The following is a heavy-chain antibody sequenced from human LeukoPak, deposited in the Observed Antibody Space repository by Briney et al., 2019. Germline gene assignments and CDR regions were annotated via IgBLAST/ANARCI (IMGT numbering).Heavy chain of an antibody. CDR1: GFTFSSYW. D-gene: IGHD6-13*01. J-gene: IGHJ4*02. V-gene: IGHV3-7*01. CDR2: IKHDGSEK. Sequence: PGGSLRLSCAASGFTFSSYWMNWVRQAPGKGLEWVANIKHDGSEKYYVDSVKGRFTISRDNAKNSLYLQMDSLRAEDAAVYYCARGGYSSSFGGQGTLVTVSS. CDR3: ARGGYSSSF.